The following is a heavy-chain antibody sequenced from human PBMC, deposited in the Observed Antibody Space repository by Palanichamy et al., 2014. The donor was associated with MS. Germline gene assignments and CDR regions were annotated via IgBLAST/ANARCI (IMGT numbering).Heavy chain of an antibody. D-gene: IGHD4-23*01. V-gene: IGHV4-59*13. Sequence: GKGLEWIAFIYYSGSTNYNPSLKSRVTISVDTSKNQFSLKLSSVTAADTAVYYCARGVTPFDYWGQGTLVTVSS. CDR3: ARGVTPFDY. J-gene: IGHJ4*02. CDR2: IYYSGST.